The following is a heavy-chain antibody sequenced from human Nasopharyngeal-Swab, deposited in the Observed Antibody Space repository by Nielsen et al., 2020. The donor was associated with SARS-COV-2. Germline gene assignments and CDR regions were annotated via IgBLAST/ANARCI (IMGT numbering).Heavy chain of an antibody. CDR3: ARDRATYYYGSEVDY. D-gene: IGHD3-10*01. Sequence: WIRQPPGKGLEWVAVISYDGSNKYYADSVKGRFTISRDNSKNTLYLQMNSLRAEDTAVYYCARDRATYYYGSEVDYWGQGTLVTVSS. V-gene: IGHV3-30*03. CDR2: ISYDGSNK. J-gene: IGHJ4*02.